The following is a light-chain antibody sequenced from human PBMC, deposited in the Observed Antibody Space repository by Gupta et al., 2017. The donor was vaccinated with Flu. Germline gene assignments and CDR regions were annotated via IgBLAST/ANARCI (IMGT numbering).Light chain of an antibody. CDR3: HQYYSTPWT. CDR1: QSVLYSSNNKNY. J-gene: IGKJ1*01. CDR2: WAS. V-gene: IGKV4-1*01. Sequence: SLGERATINCKSSQSVLYSSNNKNYLAWYQQKPGQPPKLLIYWASTRESGVPDRFSGSGSGSDFTLTISSLQAEDMAVYYCHQYYSTPWTFGQGTKVEIK.